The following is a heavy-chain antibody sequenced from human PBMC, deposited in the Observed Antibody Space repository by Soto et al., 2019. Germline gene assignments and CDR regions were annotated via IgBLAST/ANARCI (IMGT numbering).Heavy chain of an antibody. J-gene: IGHJ3*02. CDR2: VNPDSGDI. D-gene: IGHD3-22*01. V-gene: IGHV1-2*02. CDR1: GYTFTNHY. CDR3: AGLDSGAYYDGALDI. Sequence: ASVKVSCKASGYTFTNHYIHWVRQAPGQGLEWMGWVNPDSGDIKYAQKYQGRDTMTRDTSITTAYMELSRLRSDDTAVYYCAGLDSGAYYDGALDIWGQGTMVTVSS.